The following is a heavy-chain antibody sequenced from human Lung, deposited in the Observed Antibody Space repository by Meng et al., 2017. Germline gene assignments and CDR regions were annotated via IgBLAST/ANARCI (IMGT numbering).Heavy chain of an antibody. D-gene: IGHD6-13*01. CDR2: ISGSGGST. V-gene: IGHV3-23*01. CDR1: GFTFSSYA. CDR3: AKERRGQQLVGRGPFDY. J-gene: IGHJ4*02. Sequence: GESLKISCAASGFTFSSYAMSWVRQAPGKGLEWVSAISGSGGSTYYADSVKGRFTISRDNSKTTLYLQMNSLRAEDTAVYYCAKERRGQQLVGRGPFDYWGQGTLVTVSS.